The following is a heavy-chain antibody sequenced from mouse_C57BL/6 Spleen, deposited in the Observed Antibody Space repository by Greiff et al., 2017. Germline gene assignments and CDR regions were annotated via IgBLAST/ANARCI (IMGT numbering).Heavy chain of an antibody. CDR1: GYSFTDYN. D-gene: IGHD2-1*01. Sequence: EVKLMESGPELVKPGASVKISCKASGYSFTDYNMNWVKQSNGKSLEWIGVINPNYGTTSYNQKFKGKATLTVDQSSSTAYMQLNSLTSEDSAVYYCSRGGKFYYDFDYWGQGTTLTVSS. CDR3: SRGGKFYYDFDY. CDR2: INPNYGTT. V-gene: IGHV1-39*01. J-gene: IGHJ2*01.